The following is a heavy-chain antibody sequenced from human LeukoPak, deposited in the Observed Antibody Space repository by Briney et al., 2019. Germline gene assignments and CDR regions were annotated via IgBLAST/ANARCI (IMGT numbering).Heavy chain of an antibody. V-gene: IGHV3-30*02. Sequence: PGGSLRLSCAASGFTFSSYGMHWVRQAPGKGLEWVAFIRFDGSNKYHADSVKGRFTISRDNSKNTLYLQMNSLRAEDTAVYYCARDIRGYTDYWGQGTLVTVSS. CDR3: ARDIRGYTDY. J-gene: IGHJ4*02. CDR1: GFTFSSYG. CDR2: IRFDGSNK. D-gene: IGHD5-18*01.